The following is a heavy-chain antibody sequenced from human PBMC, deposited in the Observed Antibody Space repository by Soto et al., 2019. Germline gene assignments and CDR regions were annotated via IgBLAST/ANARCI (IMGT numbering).Heavy chain of an antibody. CDR2: INSSGSTI. CDR1: GFTFSDYC. CDR3: ATHDYGDYPLYWYFDL. J-gene: IGHJ2*01. Sequence: GVLRLSCVASGFTFSDYCMHWVRQAPGKGLEWASCINSSGSTIYYADSVKGRFTISRDNAKNSLYLQMNSLRAEDTAVYYCATHDYGDYPLYWYFDLWGRGTLVTVSS. D-gene: IGHD4-17*01. V-gene: IGHV3-11*01.